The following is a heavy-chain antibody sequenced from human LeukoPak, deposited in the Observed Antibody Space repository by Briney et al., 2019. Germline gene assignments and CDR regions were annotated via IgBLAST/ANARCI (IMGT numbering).Heavy chain of an antibody. V-gene: IGHV5-51*01. Sequence: GESLKISCKASGYIFPNYWIGWVRQMPGKGLEWMGIIYPGDSDTKYRPSFQGQVTISADKSISTAYLQWSSLKASDTAMYSCARSEGVIATDFYFDYWGQGTLVTVSS. D-gene: IGHD2-21*01. J-gene: IGHJ4*02. CDR2: IYPGDSDT. CDR1: GYIFPNYW. CDR3: ARSEGVIATDFYFDY.